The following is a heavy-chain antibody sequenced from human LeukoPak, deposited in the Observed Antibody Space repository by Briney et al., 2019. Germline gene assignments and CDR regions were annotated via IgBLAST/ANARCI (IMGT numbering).Heavy chain of an antibody. D-gene: IGHD4-17*01. CDR3: AREYGDYDWFDP. CDR2: ISISSSPI. Sequence: GGSLRLSCAASGFTFSSYAMHWVRKAPGKGLEWVSYISISSSPIYYADSVKGRFTISRDNAKNSLYLQMNSLRAEDTAVYYCAREYGDYDWFDPWGQGTLVTVSS. CDR1: GFTFSSYA. J-gene: IGHJ5*02. V-gene: IGHV3-48*04.